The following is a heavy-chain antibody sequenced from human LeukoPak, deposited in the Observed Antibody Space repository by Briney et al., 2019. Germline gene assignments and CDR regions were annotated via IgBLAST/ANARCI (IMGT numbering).Heavy chain of an antibody. D-gene: IGHD3-16*01. Sequence: PSETLSLTCTVSGGSISRSSYYWGWIRQPPEKGLEWIGTIYYSGNTYYNPSLRGRVTISVDTSKNQFSLNLSSMTAADTAVYYCARLLGLRLGNRYFDLWGRGTLVTVSS. CDR2: IYYSGNT. CDR3: ARLLGLRLGNRYFDL. V-gene: IGHV4-39*01. CDR1: GGSISRSSYY. J-gene: IGHJ2*01.